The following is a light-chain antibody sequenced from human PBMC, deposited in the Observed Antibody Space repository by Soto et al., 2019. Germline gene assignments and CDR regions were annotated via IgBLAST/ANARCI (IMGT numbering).Light chain of an antibody. CDR3: QQNYRATPWT. CDR2: AAS. V-gene: IGKV1-39*01. CDR1: QSISRY. J-gene: IGKJ1*01. Sequence: DIQMTQSPSSLSASVGGRITITCRASQSISRYLNWYQHKPGKAPKLLINAASSLERGVPSRFSGGGSGTDFTLNISSLQPDDFATYYCQQNYRATPWTFGQGPRWIS.